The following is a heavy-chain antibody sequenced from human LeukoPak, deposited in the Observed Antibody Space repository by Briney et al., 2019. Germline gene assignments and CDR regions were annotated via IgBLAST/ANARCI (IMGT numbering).Heavy chain of an antibody. Sequence: SETLSLTCTVSGGSINSGKYYWGWIRQPPEKGLEWIGSIYYNGNTYYNPSLKSRVTISLDASKVQFSLKLTSMTAADTAVHSCARLDASLTPGLGSYPDIWGQGMLVTVSS. D-gene: IGHD3-10*01. CDR1: GGSINSGKYY. CDR2: IYYNGNT. V-gene: IGHV4-39*01. CDR3: ARLDASLTPGLGSYPDI. J-gene: IGHJ4*02.